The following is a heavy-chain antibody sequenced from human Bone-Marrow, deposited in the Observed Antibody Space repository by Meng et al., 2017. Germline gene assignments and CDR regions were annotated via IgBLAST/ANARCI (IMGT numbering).Heavy chain of an antibody. CDR1: GGSISSSSYY. CDR3: ARTRHYGSGFGNQANDY. V-gene: IGHV4-39*07. Sequence: SETLSLTCTVSGGSISSSSYYWDWIRQPPGQGLEWIGSIYYSGSTYYNPSLKSRVTISVDTSKNQFSLKLSSVTAADTAVYYCARTRHYGSGFGNQANDYWGQGTLVTVSS. D-gene: IGHD3-10*01. J-gene: IGHJ4*02. CDR2: IYYSGST.